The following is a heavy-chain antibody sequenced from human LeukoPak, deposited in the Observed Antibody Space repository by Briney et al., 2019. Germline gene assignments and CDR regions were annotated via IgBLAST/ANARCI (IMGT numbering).Heavy chain of an antibody. Sequence: SVKVSCKASGVTFSSYAISWVRQALGQGLEWMGGIIPIFGTANYAQKFQGRVTITADESTSTAYMELSSLRSEDTAVYYCARDSYCSGGSCYSEDAFDIWGQGTMVTVSS. V-gene: IGHV1-69*13. J-gene: IGHJ3*02. CDR3: ARDSYCSGGSCYSEDAFDI. CDR1: GVTFSSYA. CDR2: IIPIFGTA. D-gene: IGHD2-15*01.